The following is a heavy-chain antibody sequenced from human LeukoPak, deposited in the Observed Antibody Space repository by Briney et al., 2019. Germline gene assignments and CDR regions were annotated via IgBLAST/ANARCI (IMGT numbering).Heavy chain of an antibody. CDR2: INHSGST. Sequence: SETLSLTCAVYGGSFSGYYWSWIRQPPGKGLEWIGEINHSGSTNYNPSLKSRATISVDTSKNQFSLKLSSVTAADTAVYYCASFYGDYVSPPFDYWGQGTLVTVSS. D-gene: IGHD4-17*01. J-gene: IGHJ4*02. CDR3: ASFYGDYVSPPFDY. V-gene: IGHV4-34*01. CDR1: GGSFSGYY.